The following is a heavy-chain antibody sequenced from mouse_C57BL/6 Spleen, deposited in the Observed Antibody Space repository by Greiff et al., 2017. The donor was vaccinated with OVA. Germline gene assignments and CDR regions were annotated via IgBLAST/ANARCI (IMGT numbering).Heavy chain of an antibody. J-gene: IGHJ3*01. D-gene: IGHD3-3*01. Sequence: LQESGPELVKPGASVKISCKASGYAFSSSWMNWVKQRPGKGLEWIGRIYPGDGDTNYNGKFKGKATLTADKSSSTAYMQLSSLTSEDSAVYFYARAGTILFAYWGQGTLVTVSA. CDR3: ARAGTILFAY. V-gene: IGHV1-82*01. CDR2: IYPGDGDT. CDR1: GYAFSSSW.